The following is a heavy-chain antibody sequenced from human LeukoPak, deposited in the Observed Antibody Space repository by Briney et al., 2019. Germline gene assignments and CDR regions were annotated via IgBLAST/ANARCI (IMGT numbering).Heavy chain of an antibody. CDR3: ARDRGQDDPIDI. Sequence: GGSLRLPCAASGFTLRSYGMHWVRQAPGEGLEWVAVIWHDGSVLDYSESVKGRFTVSRDNHKNTLYLQMDSLRVEDTAVYYCARDRGQDDPIDIWGQGTLVTVSS. CDR1: GFTLRSYG. J-gene: IGHJ4*02. D-gene: IGHD3-10*01. CDR2: IWHDGSVL. V-gene: IGHV3-33*01.